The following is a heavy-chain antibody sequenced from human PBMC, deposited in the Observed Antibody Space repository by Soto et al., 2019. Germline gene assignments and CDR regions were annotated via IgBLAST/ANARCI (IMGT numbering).Heavy chain of an antibody. CDR1: GYTFTSYG. Sequence: QVQLVQSGAEVKKPGASVKVSCKASGYTFTSYGISWVRQAPGQGLEWMGWISVYNGNTNYAQNLQGRVTMTTDTATSTAYMELRSLRSDDTAMYYCARALDSSGYYYLDQIDYWGQGTLVTVSS. D-gene: IGHD3-22*01. CDR3: ARALDSSGYYYLDQIDY. CDR2: ISVYNGNT. J-gene: IGHJ4*02. V-gene: IGHV1-18*01.